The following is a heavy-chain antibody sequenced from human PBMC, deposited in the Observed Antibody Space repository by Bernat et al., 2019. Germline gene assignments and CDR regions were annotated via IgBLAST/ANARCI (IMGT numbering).Heavy chain of an antibody. Sequence: EVQLVQPGAEVKKPGESLRSSCKGSGYSFTSYWISWVRQMPGKGLEWMGRIEPSDTYTNYRPSFQGHVNISADKSISTAYLQWSSLKASDTGMYYCAKRFVCTSCHRGGMDVWGQGTTVTVSS. CDR2: IEPSDTYT. V-gene: IGHV5-10-1*03. J-gene: IGHJ6*02. D-gene: IGHD2-2*01. CDR3: AKRFVCTSCHRGGMDV. CDR1: GYSFTSYW.